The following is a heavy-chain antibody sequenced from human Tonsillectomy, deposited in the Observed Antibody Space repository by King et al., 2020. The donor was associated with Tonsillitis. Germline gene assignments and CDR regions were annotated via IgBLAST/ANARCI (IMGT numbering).Heavy chain of an antibody. V-gene: IGHV3-30*04. D-gene: IGHD6-13*01. J-gene: IGHJ4*02. CDR1: GFTFSSYA. CDR2: ISYDASNK. CDR3: ARVQGYTGSWYDY. Sequence: VQLVESGGGVVQPGRSLRLSCAASGFTFSSYAMHWVRQAPGKGLEWVAFISYDASNKYYADSVKGRFTISRDNSKNTLYLQMNGLRAEDTAVYYCARVQGYTGSWYDYWGQGTLVTVSS.